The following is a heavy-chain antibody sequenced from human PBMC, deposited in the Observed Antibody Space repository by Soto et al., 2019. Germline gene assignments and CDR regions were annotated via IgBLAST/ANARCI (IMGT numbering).Heavy chain of an antibody. CDR1: GGSFSGYY. Sequence: QVQLQQWSSGLFKPSETQSLTCAVYGGSFSGYYWSWIRQPPGKGLEWIGEINHSGSTNYNPSLKSRVTISVDTSRNQFSLKLSSVTAADTAVYYCARGWGRIFDYWGQGTLVTVSS. J-gene: IGHJ4*02. CDR3: ARGWGRIFDY. D-gene: IGHD7-27*01. CDR2: INHSGST. V-gene: IGHV4-34*01.